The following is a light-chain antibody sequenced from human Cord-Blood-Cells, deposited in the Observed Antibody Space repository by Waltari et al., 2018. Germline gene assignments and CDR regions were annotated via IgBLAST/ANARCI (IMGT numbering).Light chain of an antibody. CDR1: ESVLYSSNNKNY. Sequence: DIVMTQSPDSLDVSLGERATTNCKSRESVLYSSNNKNYVAWYQQKPGQPPKLLIYWASTRESVVPDRFSGSGSGTDFTLTISSLQAEDVAVYYCQQYYSTPPWTFGQGTKVEIK. V-gene: IGKV4-1*01. J-gene: IGKJ1*01. CDR2: WAS. CDR3: QQYYSTPPWT.